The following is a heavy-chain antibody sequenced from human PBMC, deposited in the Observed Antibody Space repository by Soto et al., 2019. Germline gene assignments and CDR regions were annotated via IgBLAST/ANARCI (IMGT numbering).Heavy chain of an antibody. D-gene: IGHD6-13*01. Sequence: LRLSFAASVFTFSAYVMSWVRQAPGKGLEWVSSITSSGGGTYYADSVKGRFTVSRDNSKNTVYLQMNSLRDEDTAVYYCAKLTAAWGQGTLVTVSS. V-gene: IGHV3-23*01. CDR3: AKLTAA. J-gene: IGHJ4*02. CDR2: ITSSGGGT. CDR1: VFTFSAYV.